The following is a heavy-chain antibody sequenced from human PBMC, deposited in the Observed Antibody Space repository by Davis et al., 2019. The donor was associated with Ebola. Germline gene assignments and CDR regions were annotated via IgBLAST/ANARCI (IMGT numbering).Heavy chain of an antibody. J-gene: IGHJ5*02. CDR3: ASRRITMVRGVIRT. V-gene: IGHV4-4*02. Sequence: MPSETLSLTCAVSGPSTSSSNWWSWIRQPPGKGLEWIGEINHSGSTTYNPSLTSPVTISVNTSKNQFSLKLTSVTAADTAVYYCASRRITMVRGVIRTWGQGTLVTVSS. CDR1: GPSTSSSNW. D-gene: IGHD3-10*01. CDR2: INHSGST.